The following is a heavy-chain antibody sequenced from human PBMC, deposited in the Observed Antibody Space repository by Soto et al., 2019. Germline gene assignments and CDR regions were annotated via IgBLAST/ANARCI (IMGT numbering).Heavy chain of an antibody. CDR3: ARDPYDPEDY. J-gene: IGHJ4*02. CDR1: GFTFSSYS. Sequence: EVPLVESGGGLVKPGGSLRLSCAASGFTFSSYSMNWVRQAPGKGLEWVSSISSSSSYIYYADSVKGRFTISRDNAQNSLDLQMNSLRAEDTAVEYCARDPYDPEDYWGQGTLVTVSS. V-gene: IGHV3-21*01. D-gene: IGHD3-22*01. CDR2: ISSSSSYI.